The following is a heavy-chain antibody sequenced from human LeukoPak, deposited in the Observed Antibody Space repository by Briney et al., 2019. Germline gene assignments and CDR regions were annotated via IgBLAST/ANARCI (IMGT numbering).Heavy chain of an antibody. J-gene: IGHJ6*02. CDR3: AGVFRITKTTGMDV. CDR1: GFTFSNYV. CDR2: ISYDGSNE. V-gene: IGHV3-30-3*01. Sequence: PGGSLRLSCVASGFTFSNYVMHWVRQAPGKGLEWVALISYDGSNENYADSVKGRFTISRDNSKNTLYLQMNSLRAEDTAVYYCAGVFRITKTTGMDVWGQGTTVTVSS. D-gene: IGHD3-10*01.